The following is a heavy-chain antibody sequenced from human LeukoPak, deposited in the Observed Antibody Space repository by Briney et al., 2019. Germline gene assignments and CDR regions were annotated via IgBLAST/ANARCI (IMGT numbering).Heavy chain of an antibody. J-gene: IGHJ4*02. D-gene: IGHD1/OR15-1a*01. CDR3: AKDDEQWTDY. CDR1: GFTFSSYA. CDR2: ISGSGGST. Sequence: GGSLRLSCAACGFTFSSYAMSWLRQAPGKGLEWVSAISGSGGSTYYADSVKGRFTISRDNSKNTLYLQMNSLRAEDTAVYYCAKDDEQWTDYWGQGTLVTVSS. V-gene: IGHV3-23*01.